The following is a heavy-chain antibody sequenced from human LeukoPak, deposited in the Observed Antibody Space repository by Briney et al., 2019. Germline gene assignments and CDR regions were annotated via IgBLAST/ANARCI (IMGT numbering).Heavy chain of an antibody. V-gene: IGHV1-69*13. CDR3: AKSDIWVLRRPEFDY. D-gene: IGHD3-9*01. Sequence: EASVKVSCKASGGTFSSYAISWVRQAPGQELEWMGGIIPIFGTANYAQKFQGRVTITADESTSTAYMELSSLRAEDTAVYYCAKSDIWVLRRPEFDYWGQGTLVTVSS. CDR1: GGTFSSYA. CDR2: IIPIFGTA. J-gene: IGHJ4*02.